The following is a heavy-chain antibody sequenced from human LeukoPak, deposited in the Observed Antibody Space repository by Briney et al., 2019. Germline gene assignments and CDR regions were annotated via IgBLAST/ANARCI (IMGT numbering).Heavy chain of an antibody. CDR1: GYIFTGYY. J-gene: IGHJ5*02. CDR2: INPSSGGT. CDR3: ARRGILWWNSFDP. Sequence: ASVKVSCKASGYIFTGYYMQWVRQAPGQGLEWMGWINPSSGGTNYAQKFQARVTMTRDTSISIVYMELSRLRSDDTAVYYCARRGILWWNSFDPWGQGTLVTVSS. V-gene: IGHV1-2*02. D-gene: IGHD2-21*01.